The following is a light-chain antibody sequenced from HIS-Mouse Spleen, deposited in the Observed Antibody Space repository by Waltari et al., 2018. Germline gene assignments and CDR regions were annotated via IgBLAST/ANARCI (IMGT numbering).Light chain of an antibody. J-gene: IGLJ2*01. V-gene: IGLV1-40*01. CDR1: SSNIGAGYD. CDR3: QSYDSSVV. Sequence: QSVLTQPPSVSGAPGQRVTISCTGSSSNIGAGYDVHWYQQLPGTAPKLLIYGNSHRPSGVPDRVSGSKSGTSASLAITGLQAEDEADYYCQSYDSSVVFGGGTKLTVL. CDR2: GNS.